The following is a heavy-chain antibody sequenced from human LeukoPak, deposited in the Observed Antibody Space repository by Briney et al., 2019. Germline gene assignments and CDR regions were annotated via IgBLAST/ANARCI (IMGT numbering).Heavy chain of an antibody. CDR1: GYSFTSYW. Sequence: GESLKISCKGSGYSFTSYWIGWVRQMPGKGLEWMGIIYPGDSDTRYSPSFQGQVTISADKSISTAYLQWSSLKASDTAMYYCARRGANRGYYYYYMDVWGKWTTVTVSS. CDR3: ARRGANRGYYYYYMDV. V-gene: IGHV5-51*01. J-gene: IGHJ6*03. CDR2: IYPGDSDT. D-gene: IGHD1-26*01.